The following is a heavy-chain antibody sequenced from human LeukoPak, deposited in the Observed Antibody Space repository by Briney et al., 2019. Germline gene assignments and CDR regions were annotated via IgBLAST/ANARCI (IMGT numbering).Heavy chain of an antibody. J-gene: IGHJ4*02. V-gene: IGHV1-18*01. D-gene: IGHD7-27*01. CDR1: GYTFTSYG. CDR2: ISAYNGNT. Sequence: ASVKVSCKASGYTFTSYGISWVRPAPGQGLEWMGWISAYNGNTNYAQKLQGRVTMTTDTSTSTAYMELRSLRSDDTAVYYCARDRTELGPADYWGQGTLVTVSS. CDR3: ARDRTELGPADY.